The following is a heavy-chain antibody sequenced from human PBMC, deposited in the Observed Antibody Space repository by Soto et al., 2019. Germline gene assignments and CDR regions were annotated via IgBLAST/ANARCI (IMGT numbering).Heavy chain of an antibody. Sequence: QVQLQESGPGLVKPSETLSLTCTVSGGSISRYYWSWIRQPPGKGLEWIGYMYNTGRTVYNPSFKRRVTSAVDTSKNQFSLQLYSVTAADTAVYYCARDLWGYCGTDCYPLDVWGQGTTVTVSS. CDR1: GGSISRYY. V-gene: IGHV4-59*01. CDR2: MYNTGRT. D-gene: IGHD2-21*02. CDR3: ARDLWGYCGTDCYPLDV. J-gene: IGHJ6*02.